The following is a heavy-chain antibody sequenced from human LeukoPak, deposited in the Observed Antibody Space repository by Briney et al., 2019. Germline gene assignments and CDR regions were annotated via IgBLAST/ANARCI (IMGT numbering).Heavy chain of an antibody. D-gene: IGHD2-2*01. Sequence: GGSLRLSCAASGFTFSSYAMSWVRQAPGKGLEWVSAISGSGGSTYYADSVKGRFTISRDNSKNTLCLQMNSLRAEDTAVYYCARYCSSTSCYLSFDIWGQGTMVTVSS. V-gene: IGHV3-23*01. J-gene: IGHJ3*02. CDR3: ARYCSSTSCYLSFDI. CDR1: GFTFSSYA. CDR2: ISGSGGST.